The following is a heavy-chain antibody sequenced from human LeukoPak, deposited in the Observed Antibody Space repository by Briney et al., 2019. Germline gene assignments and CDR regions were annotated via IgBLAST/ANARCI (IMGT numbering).Heavy chain of an antibody. J-gene: IGHJ4*02. CDR3: ARGRRW. Sequence: SETLSLTCAVYGGSFSGYYWTWIRQPPGKGLEWIGEINDRGSINYNPSLESRLTISIDTSKNQLSLRLSSMTAADTAVYYCARGRRWWGQGALVTVSS. V-gene: IGHV4-34*01. CDR2: INDRGSI. CDR1: GGSFSGYY. D-gene: IGHD5-24*01.